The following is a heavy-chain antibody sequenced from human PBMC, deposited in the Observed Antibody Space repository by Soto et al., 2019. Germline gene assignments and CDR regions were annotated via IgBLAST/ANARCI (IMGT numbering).Heavy chain of an antibody. Sequence: GGSLRLSCAASGFTFSSYSMNWVRQAPGKGLEWVSYISSSSSTIYYADSVKGRFTISRDNAKDSLYLQMNSLRAEDTAVYYCAREYCSSTSCLNWFDPWGQGTLVTVSS. CDR3: AREYCSSTSCLNWFDP. J-gene: IGHJ5*02. CDR2: ISSSSSTI. D-gene: IGHD2-2*01. CDR1: GFTFSSYS. V-gene: IGHV3-48*01.